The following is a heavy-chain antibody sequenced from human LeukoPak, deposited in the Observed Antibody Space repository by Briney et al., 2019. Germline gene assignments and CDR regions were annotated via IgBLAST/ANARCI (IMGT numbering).Heavy chain of an antibody. CDR3: AAGGPADYRSINDYGMDF. CDR2: IVVGSGNT. D-gene: IGHD4-11*01. CDR1: GFTFSRSA. J-gene: IGHJ6*04. V-gene: IGHV1-58*01. Sequence: ASMKVSCKASGFTFSRSAVQWVRQARGQRLEWIGWIVVGSGNTNYAQRFQERVTITRDMSSSTAYMELSSLRSEDTAVYYCAAGGPADYRSINDYGMDFWGKGTTVTVSS.